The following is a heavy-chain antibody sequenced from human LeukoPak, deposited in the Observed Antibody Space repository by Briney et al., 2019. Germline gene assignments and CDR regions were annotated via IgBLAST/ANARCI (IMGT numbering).Heavy chain of an antibody. CDR3: AREMGSGLLWIGEFGRYFDY. CDR2: IYYSGST. D-gene: IGHD3-10*01. Sequence: SETLSLTCTVSGRSVSSGSYYWSWIRQPPGKGLEWIGYIYYSGSTNYNPSLKSRVTISVDTSKNQFSLKLSSVTAADTAVYYCAREMGSGLLWIGEFGRYFDYWGQGTLVTVSS. J-gene: IGHJ4*02. V-gene: IGHV4-61*01. CDR1: GRSVSSGSYY.